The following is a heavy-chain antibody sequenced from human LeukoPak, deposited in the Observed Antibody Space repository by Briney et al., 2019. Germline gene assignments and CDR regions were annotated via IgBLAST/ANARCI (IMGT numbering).Heavy chain of an antibody. V-gene: IGHV1-46*01. D-gene: IGHD1-26*01. Sequence: ASVKVSCKASGYTFTSYGISWVRQAPGQGLEWMGIINPSGGSTSYAQKFQGRVTMTRDTSTSTVYMELSSLRSEDTAVYYCARGRVGATDYYYYMDVWGKGTTVTISS. CDR2: INPSGGST. CDR3: ARGRVGATDYYYYMDV. CDR1: GYTFTSYG. J-gene: IGHJ6*03.